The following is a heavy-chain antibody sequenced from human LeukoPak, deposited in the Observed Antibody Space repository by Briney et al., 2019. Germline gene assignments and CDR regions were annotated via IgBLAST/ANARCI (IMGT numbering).Heavy chain of an antibody. D-gene: IGHD2-21*01. CDR1: GVSITSGSFY. CDR2: IYSTGAP. Sequence: PSETLSLTCTVSGVSITSGSFYWNWIRQPAGKGLEWIGRIYSTGAPAYNASFKSRVSMSRDPSKNQFFLKLTSVSAADTAVYFCATEGCGDGGCVRAFDSWGQGTLVTVSS. V-gene: IGHV4-61*02. J-gene: IGHJ4*02. CDR3: ATEGCGDGGCVRAFDS.